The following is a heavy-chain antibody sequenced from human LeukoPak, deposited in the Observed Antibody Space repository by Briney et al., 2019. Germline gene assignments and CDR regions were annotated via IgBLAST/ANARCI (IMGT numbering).Heavy chain of an antibody. Sequence: GGSPRLSCAASGVTFSGYSMNWVRQAPGKGLEWVSAITATSLHIYYADSVKGRFTISRDNAKNSLYLQMNSLRVEDAALYYCARVRSVGGNPHAFNIWGQGTMVTVSS. J-gene: IGHJ3*02. CDR2: ITATSLHI. CDR1: GVTFSGYS. V-gene: IGHV3-21*01. CDR3: ARVRSVGGNPHAFNI. D-gene: IGHD4-23*01.